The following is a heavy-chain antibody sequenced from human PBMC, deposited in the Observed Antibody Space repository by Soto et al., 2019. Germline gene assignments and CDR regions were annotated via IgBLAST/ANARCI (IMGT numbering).Heavy chain of an antibody. Sequence: QVQLVESGGCVVQPGRSLRLSCAASGFTFSSYGMHWVRQAPGKGLEEVAVIWYDGSNKYYADSVKGRFTISRDNSKNTLYLQMNSLRAEDTAVYYCARDAYYDILTGFGPIGYWGQGTLVTVSS. CDR2: IWYDGSNK. CDR1: GFTFSSYG. D-gene: IGHD3-9*01. J-gene: IGHJ4*02. V-gene: IGHV3-33*01. CDR3: ARDAYYDILTGFGPIGY.